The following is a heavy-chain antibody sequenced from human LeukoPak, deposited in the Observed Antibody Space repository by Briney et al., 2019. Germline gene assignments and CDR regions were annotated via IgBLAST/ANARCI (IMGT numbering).Heavy chain of an antibody. Sequence: GGSLSLSCAASGFTFSGSAMHWVRQASGKGLEWVGRIRSKANSYATAYAASVKGRFTISRDDSKNTAYLQMNSLKTEDTAVYYCTSPIAAAGTYYFDYWGQGTLVTVSS. CDR3: TSPIAAAGTYYFDY. J-gene: IGHJ4*02. D-gene: IGHD6-13*01. V-gene: IGHV3-73*01. CDR2: IRSKANSYAT. CDR1: GFTFSGSA.